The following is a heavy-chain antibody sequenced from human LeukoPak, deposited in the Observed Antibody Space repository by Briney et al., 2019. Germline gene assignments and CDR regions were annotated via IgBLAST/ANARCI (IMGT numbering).Heavy chain of an antibody. J-gene: IGHJ3*02. CDR1: GYTFTSYW. D-gene: IGHD3-16*01. Sequence: GESLKISCKGSGYTFTSYWIGWVRQMPGKGLEWMGIIYPGDSDTRYSPSFQGQVTISADKSISTAYLQWSSLKAPDTAMYYCAGYVDPNAFDIWGQGTMVTVSS. V-gene: IGHV5-51*01. CDR3: AGYVDPNAFDI. CDR2: IYPGDSDT.